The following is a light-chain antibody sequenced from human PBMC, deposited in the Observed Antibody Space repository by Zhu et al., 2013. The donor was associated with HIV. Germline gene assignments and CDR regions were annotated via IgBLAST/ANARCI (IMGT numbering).Light chain of an antibody. J-gene: IGKJ4*01. CDR3: QQYDDWLT. Sequence: EIVMTQSPATLSVSPGERATLSCRASQSVSTNLAWYQQRPGQGPRLLIYGASTRATGIAARFSGSGSGTEFTLTISSLQSEDFALYYCQQYDDWLTFGGGTKVEIK. CDR2: GAS. CDR1: QSVSTN. V-gene: IGKV3-15*01.